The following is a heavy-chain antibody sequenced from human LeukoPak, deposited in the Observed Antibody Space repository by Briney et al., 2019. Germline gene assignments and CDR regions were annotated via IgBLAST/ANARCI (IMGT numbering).Heavy chain of an antibody. D-gene: IGHD5-18*01. CDR2: ISAYNGNT. Sequence: ASVKVSCKASGYTFTSYDINWVRQAPGQGLEWMGWISAYNGNTNYAQKLQGRVTMTTDTSTSTAYMELRSLRSDDTAVYYCASGSAMVNSLDYWGQGTLVTVSS. CDR1: GYTFTSYD. V-gene: IGHV1-18*01. J-gene: IGHJ4*02. CDR3: ASGSAMVNSLDY.